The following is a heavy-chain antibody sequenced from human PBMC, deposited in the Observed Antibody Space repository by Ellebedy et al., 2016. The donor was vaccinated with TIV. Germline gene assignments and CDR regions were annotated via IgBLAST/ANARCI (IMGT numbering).Heavy chain of an antibody. D-gene: IGHD2-2*01. CDR2: IIPIFGTA. CDR1: GYTFPSYA. Sequence: SVKVSCXASGYTFPSYAISWVRQAPGQGLEWMGGIIPIFGTANYAQKFQGIVTITADESTSTAYMELSSLRSEDTAVYYCARYCSSTSCYHHMDFWGKGTTVTVSS. V-gene: IGHV1-69*13. J-gene: IGHJ6*03. CDR3: ARYCSSTSCYHHMDF.